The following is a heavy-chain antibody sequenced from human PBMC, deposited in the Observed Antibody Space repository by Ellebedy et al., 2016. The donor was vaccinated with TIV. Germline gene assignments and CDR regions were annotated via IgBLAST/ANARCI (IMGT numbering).Heavy chain of an antibody. J-gene: IGHJ4*02. CDR3: ARHRRWFYFDN. D-gene: IGHD4-23*01. CDR1: GGSISNYY. V-gene: IGHV4-59*08. CDR2: IYYSGST. Sequence: MPSETLSLTCTVSGGSISNYYWSWIRQPPGKGLEWIGYIYYSGSTNYNPSLKSRVNISVETSKNQFSLELSSVTAADTAVYSCARHRRWFYFDNWGQGTLVTVSS.